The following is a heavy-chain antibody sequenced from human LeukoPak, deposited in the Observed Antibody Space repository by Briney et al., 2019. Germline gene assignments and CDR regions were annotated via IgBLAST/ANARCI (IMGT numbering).Heavy chain of an antibody. D-gene: IGHD3-3*01. CDR2: IRFNGNDK. Sequence: GGSLRLSCAASGFTFSSYSMNWVRQAPGKGLEWVAFIRFNGNDKYYADFVRGRFTISRENSKNTLYLQLNSLRAEDTAVYYCAKDFGLYGFWSGYYFDAFDIWGQGTMVTVSS. V-gene: IGHV3-30*02. J-gene: IGHJ3*02. CDR3: AKDFGLYGFWSGYYFDAFDI. CDR1: GFTFSSYS.